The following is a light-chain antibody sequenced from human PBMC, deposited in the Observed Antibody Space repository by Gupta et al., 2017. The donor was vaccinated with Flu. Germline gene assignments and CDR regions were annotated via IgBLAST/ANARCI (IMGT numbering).Light chain of an antibody. J-gene: IGKJ4*01. CDR2: DAS. Sequence: EIVLTQSPATRCLSPGERATLSCRASQSVSSNLAWYQQKPCQAPRLLIYDASNRATGIPARFNDSGSGTDFSLTISKVELEDFAIYSSQHRRSWPLSFGRGTKVEIK. CDR3: QHRRSWPLS. V-gene: IGKV3-11*01. CDR1: QSVSSN.